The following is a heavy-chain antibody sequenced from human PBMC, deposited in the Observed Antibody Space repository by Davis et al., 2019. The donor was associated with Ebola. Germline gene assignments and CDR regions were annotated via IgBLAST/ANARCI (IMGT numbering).Heavy chain of an antibody. CDR2: IIPILGIA. V-gene: IGHV1-69*04. CDR1: GGTFSSYA. D-gene: IGHD6-13*01. CDR3: ARDPSSRYRSDVYYYYGMDV. Sequence: SVKVSCKASGGTFSSYAISWVRQAPGQGLEWMGRIIPILGIANYAQKFQGRVTITADKSTSTAYMELSSLRSEDTAVYYCARDPSSRYRSDVYYYYGMDVWGQGTTVTVSS. J-gene: IGHJ6*02.